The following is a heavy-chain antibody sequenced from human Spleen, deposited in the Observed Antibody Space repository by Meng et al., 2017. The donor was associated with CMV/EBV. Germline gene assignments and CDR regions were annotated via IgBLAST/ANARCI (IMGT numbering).Heavy chain of an antibody. CDR3: VRGNRPTTIFGVRIIDYAMDV. D-gene: IGHD3-3*01. Sequence: SETLSLTCTVFGGSFTDYYWTWIRQTAGKGLEWIGEINHSGSTNDNPSLKSRVAMSVDTSKEQFSLKLRSVTAADTAVYYCVRGNRPTTIFGVRIIDYAMDVWGQGTTVTVSS. J-gene: IGHJ6*02. CDR2: INHSGST. V-gene: IGHV4-34*01. CDR1: GGSFTDYY.